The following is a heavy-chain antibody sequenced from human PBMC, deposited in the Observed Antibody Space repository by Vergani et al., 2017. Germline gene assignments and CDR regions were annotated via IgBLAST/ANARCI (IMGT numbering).Heavy chain of an antibody. CDR1: GFTFSSYG. D-gene: IGHD2-21*01. CDR3: AKELFGASRLDYYYGMDV. J-gene: IGHJ6*02. V-gene: IGHV3-30*02. Sequence: QVQLVESGGGVVQPGGSLRLSCAASGFTFSSYGMHWVRQAPGKGLEWVTFIRYDGSNKYYADSVKGRFTISRDNSKNTLYLQMNSLRAEDTAVYYCAKELFGASRLDYYYGMDVWGQGTMVTVSS. CDR2: IRYDGSNK.